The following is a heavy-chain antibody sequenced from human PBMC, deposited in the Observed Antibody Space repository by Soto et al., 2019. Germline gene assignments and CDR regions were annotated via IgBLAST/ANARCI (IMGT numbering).Heavy chain of an antibody. CDR1: GGSISSYY. CDR3: ARGGVYGDFDP. V-gene: IGHV4-59*01. Sequence: QVQLQESGPGLVKPSETLSLTCTVSGGSISSYYWSWIRQPPGKGLEWIGYIYYSGSTNYNPSLKSRVTISVDTSKNQFSLKLSSVTAADTAVYYCARGGVYGDFDPWGQGTLVTVSS. D-gene: IGHD3-16*01. CDR2: IYYSGST. J-gene: IGHJ5*02.